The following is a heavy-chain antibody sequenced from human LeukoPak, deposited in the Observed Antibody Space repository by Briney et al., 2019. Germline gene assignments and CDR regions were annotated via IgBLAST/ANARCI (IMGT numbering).Heavy chain of an antibody. D-gene: IGHD6-13*01. CDR2: IYSGGST. J-gene: IGHJ4*02. Sequence: PGGSLRLSCAASGFTFSDYYMSWIRQAPGKGLEWVSVIYSGGSTYYADSVKGRFTISRDNSKNTLYLQMNSLRAEDTAVYYCASSSWYYFDYWGQGTLVTVSS. V-gene: IGHV3-66*01. CDR1: GFTFSDYY. CDR3: ASSSWYYFDY.